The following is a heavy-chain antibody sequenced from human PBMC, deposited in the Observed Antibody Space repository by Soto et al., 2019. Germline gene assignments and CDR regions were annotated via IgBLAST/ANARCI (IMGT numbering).Heavy chain of an antibody. CDR2: IYHSGST. V-gene: IGHV4-30-2*01. CDR3: SGGREPHKGGRT. D-gene: IGHD3-16*01. J-gene: IGHJ5*02. Sequence: SETLSLTCTVSGGSISSGGYSWSWIRQPPGKGLEWIGYIYHSGSTDYNPSLSNRVTISLDTSKNQFSLKLTSVTAADTAVYFCSGGREPHKGGRTWGQGTLVTVSS. CDR1: GGSISSGGYS.